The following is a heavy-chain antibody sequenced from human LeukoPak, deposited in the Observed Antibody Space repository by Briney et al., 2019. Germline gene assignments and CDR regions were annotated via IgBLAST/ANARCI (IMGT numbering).Heavy chain of an antibody. Sequence: GRTLRLSYAASGFTFSRYSMNWVRQAPGKGLECVSSISSSSSCIYYADSVKGRLTISRDNAKNSLYPQMNSLRAEDTAVYYCARAVYGFDAFDIWGQGTMVTVSS. CDR3: ARAVYGFDAFDI. V-gene: IGHV3-21*01. D-gene: IGHD4-17*01. CDR1: GFTFSRYS. J-gene: IGHJ3*02. CDR2: ISSSSSCI.